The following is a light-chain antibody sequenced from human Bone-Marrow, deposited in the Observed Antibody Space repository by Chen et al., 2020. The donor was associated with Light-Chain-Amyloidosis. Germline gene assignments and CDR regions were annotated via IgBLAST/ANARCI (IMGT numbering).Light chain of an antibody. Sequence: QSALTQPASVSGAPGQSITISRTGTSGDVGTYNYVSWYQQHPGKAPKVMIYAVSNRPSGVSNRFSGSKSGNTASLTISGLQAEDEADYYCSSFTSSSSYVFGPGTKVTVL. CDR3: SSFTSSSSYV. J-gene: IGLJ1*01. CDR1: SGDVGTYNY. V-gene: IGLV2-14*01. CDR2: AVS.